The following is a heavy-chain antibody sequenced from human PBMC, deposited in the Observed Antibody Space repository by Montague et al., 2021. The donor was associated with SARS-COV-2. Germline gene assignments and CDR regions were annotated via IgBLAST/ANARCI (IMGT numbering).Heavy chain of an antibody. CDR2: INSNGGT. J-gene: IGHJ5*02. D-gene: IGHD3-10*01. CDR3: ARATSVRGAVSWFDP. V-gene: IGHV4-59*11. CDR1: GGSISSHF. Sequence: SETLSLTCTVSGGSISSHFWSFIRQPPGKGLEWIVYINSNGGTNDNPSLRSRLTMSVDTSKNQFSLQLRSMTPADTAAYFCARATSVRGAVSWFDPWGQGILVTVSS.